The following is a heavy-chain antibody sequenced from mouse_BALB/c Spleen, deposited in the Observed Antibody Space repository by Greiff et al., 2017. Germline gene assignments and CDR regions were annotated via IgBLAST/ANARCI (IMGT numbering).Heavy chain of an antibody. CDR3: ARHGLMDY. J-gene: IGHJ3*01. Sequence: QVQLKESGAELVRPGVSVKISCKGSGYTFTDYAMHWVKQSHAKSLEWIGVISTYYGDASYNQKFKGKATMTVDKSSSTAYMELARLTSEDSAIYYCARHGLMDYWGQGTLVTVSA. CDR1: GYTFTDYA. CDR2: ISTYYGDA. D-gene: IGHD2-3*01. V-gene: IGHV1S137*01.